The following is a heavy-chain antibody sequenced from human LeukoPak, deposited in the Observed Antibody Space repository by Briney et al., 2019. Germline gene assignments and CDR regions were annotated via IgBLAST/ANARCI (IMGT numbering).Heavy chain of an antibody. CDR2: IIPIFGTA. V-gene: IGHV1-69*05. CDR1: GGTFISYA. CDR3: ARGTGNTIFGVVIISSYFDY. Sequence: ASVKVSCKASGGTFISYAISWVRQAPGQGLEWMGGIIPIFGTANYAQKFQGRVTITTDESTSTAYMELSSLRSEDTAVYYCARGTGNTIFGVVIISSYFDYWGQGTLVTVSS. J-gene: IGHJ4*02. D-gene: IGHD3-3*01.